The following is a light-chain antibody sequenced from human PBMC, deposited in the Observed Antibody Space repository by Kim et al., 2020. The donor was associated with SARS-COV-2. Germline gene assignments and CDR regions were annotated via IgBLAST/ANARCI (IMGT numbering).Light chain of an antibody. V-gene: IGKV1-33*01. Sequence: DIQMTQSPSSLSASVGDRVTITCQASQDISNYLNWYQQKPGKAPKLLIYDASNLETGVPSRFSGSGYGTDFTFTISSLQPEDIATYYCQQYDNPLTFGGGTKLE. CDR3: QQYDNPLT. CDR1: QDISNY. CDR2: DAS. J-gene: IGKJ4*01.